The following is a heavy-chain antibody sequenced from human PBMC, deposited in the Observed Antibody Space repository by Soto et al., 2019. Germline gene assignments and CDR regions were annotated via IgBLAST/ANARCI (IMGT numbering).Heavy chain of an antibody. J-gene: IGHJ6*02. CDR2: ISYDGDNK. V-gene: IGHV3-30-3*01. CDR1: GFTFRNYA. CDR3: ARPWGQLSTYYYGMDT. Sequence: QVQLVESGGGVVQPGRSLTLSCAASGFTFRNYAMHWVRQAPGKGLEWVATISYDGDNKYYTDSVKGPFTISRVNSKNTLYLQMNSLRPEDTAVYYCARPWGQLSTYYYGMDTWGQGTTVTVSS. D-gene: IGHD3-16*01.